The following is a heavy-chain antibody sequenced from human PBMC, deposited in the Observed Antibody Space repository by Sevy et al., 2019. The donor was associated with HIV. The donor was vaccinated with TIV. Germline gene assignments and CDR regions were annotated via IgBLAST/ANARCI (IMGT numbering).Heavy chain of an antibody. V-gene: IGHV3-23*01. CDR1: GFTFSSYA. Sequence: GGSLRLSCAASGFTFSSYAMSWVRQAPGKGLEWVSAISGSGGSTYYADSVKGRFTISRDNSKNTLYLQMNSLRAEDTAVYYCAKDLYGGRYYEYYYYGMDVWGQGTTVTVSS. CDR2: ISGSGGST. J-gene: IGHJ6*02. CDR3: AKDLYGGRYYEYYYYGMDV. D-gene: IGHD1-26*01.